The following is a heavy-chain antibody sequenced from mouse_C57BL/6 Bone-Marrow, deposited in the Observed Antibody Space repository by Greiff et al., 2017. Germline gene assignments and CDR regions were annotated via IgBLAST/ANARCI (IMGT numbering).Heavy chain of an antibody. Sequence: ESGPGLVKPSQSLSLTCSVTGYSITSGYYWNWIRQFPGNKLEWMGYISYDGSNNYNPSLKNRISITRDTSKNQFFLKLNSVTTEDTATYYCARDYGNYVRFDYWGQGTTLTVSS. CDR3: ARDYGNYVRFDY. J-gene: IGHJ2*01. D-gene: IGHD2-1*01. CDR1: GYSITSGYY. V-gene: IGHV3-6*01. CDR2: ISYDGSN.